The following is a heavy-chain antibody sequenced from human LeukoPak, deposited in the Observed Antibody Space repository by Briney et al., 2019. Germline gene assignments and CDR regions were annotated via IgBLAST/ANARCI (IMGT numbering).Heavy chain of an antibody. V-gene: IGHV3-30*02. CDR2: IRYDGSNK. CDR3: AKPRYQLPIFDY. D-gene: IGHD2-2*01. J-gene: IGHJ4*02. CDR1: GFTFSSYG. Sequence: PGGSLRLSCAASGFTFSSYGMQWLRRAPGKGLEWVAFIRYDGSNKYYADSVKGRFTISRDNSKNTLYLQMNSLRAEDTAVYYCAKPRYQLPIFDYWGQGTLVTVSS.